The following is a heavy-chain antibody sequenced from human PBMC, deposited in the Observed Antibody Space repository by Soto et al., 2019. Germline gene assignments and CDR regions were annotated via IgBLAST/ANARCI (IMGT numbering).Heavy chain of an antibody. V-gene: IGHV4-34*01. Sequence: QVQLQQWGAGLLKPSETLSLTCAVYGGSFSGYYWSWIRQPPGKGLEWMGEINHSGSTNYNPSLKRRFTISVDTSKNQFSLKLSSVTAADTAVYYCARRVPTMVRGVLDYWGQATLVTVSS. D-gene: IGHD3-10*01. CDR2: INHSGST. J-gene: IGHJ4*02. CDR1: GGSFSGYY. CDR3: ARRVPTMVRGVLDY.